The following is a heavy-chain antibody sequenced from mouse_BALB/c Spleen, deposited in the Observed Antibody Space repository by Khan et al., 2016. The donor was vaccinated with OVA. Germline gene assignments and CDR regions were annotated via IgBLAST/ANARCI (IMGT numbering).Heavy chain of an antibody. Sequence: EVQLVETGPGLVKPSQSLSLTCTVTGYSITSDYAWNWIRQFPGNKLEWMGYISYSGDTAYNPSLKSRISITRDTSKNQFFLQLNSVTTEDTATYYCAATILYYYGSNCEGYYFDYWGQGTTLTVSS. D-gene: IGHD1-1*01. V-gene: IGHV3-2*02. J-gene: IGHJ2*01. CDR1: GYSITSDYA. CDR3: AATILYYYGSNCEGYYFDY. CDR2: ISYSGDT.